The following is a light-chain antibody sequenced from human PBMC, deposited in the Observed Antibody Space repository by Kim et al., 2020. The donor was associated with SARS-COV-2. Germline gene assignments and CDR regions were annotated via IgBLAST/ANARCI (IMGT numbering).Light chain of an antibody. CDR3: QKYNSAPWT. J-gene: IGKJ1*01. V-gene: IGKV1-27*01. Sequence: ASVGDRVTITCRSSQDIANSLAWYQQKPGKVPKVLIYAASTLQSGVPSRFSGSGSGTEFTLTIGSLQTEDVATYYCQKYNSAPWTFGPGTKVDIK. CDR1: QDIANS. CDR2: AAS.